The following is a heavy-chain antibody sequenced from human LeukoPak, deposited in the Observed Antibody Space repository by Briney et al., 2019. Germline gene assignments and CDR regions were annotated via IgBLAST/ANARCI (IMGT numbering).Heavy chain of an antibody. D-gene: IGHD2-15*01. J-gene: IGHJ3*01. V-gene: IGHV3-9*01. Sequence: PGRSLRLSCAASGFTFDDYAMHWVRQAPGKGLEWVSGISWNSGSIGYADSVKGRFTISRDNAEISLYLQMNSLRAEDTALYYCAKDRALLLDAFDVWGQGTMVTVSS. CDR1: GFTFDDYA. CDR2: ISWNSGSI. CDR3: AKDRALLLDAFDV.